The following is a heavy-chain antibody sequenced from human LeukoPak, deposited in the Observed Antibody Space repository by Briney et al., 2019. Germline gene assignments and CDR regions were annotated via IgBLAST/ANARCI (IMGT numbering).Heavy chain of an antibody. V-gene: IGHV3-23*01. D-gene: IGHD6-13*01. Sequence: GGSLRLSCAASGFTFSTYVMAWVRQAPGQGLEWGSDISGRGDYTYYADSMKGRFTISRDNSKNSLFLQMNSLRAEDTAVYYCAKGPRSSWYHYGMDVWGKGTTVTVSS. CDR1: GFTFSTYV. CDR3: AKGPRSSWYHYGMDV. CDR2: ISGRGDYT. J-gene: IGHJ6*04.